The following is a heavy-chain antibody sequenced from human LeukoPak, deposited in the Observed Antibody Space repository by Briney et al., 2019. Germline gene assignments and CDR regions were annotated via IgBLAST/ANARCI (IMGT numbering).Heavy chain of an antibody. V-gene: IGHV3-21*04. CDR3: AKLGGDGIWWYFDL. CDR1: GFTFSSYS. Sequence: PGGSLRLSCAASGFTFSSYSMNWVRQAPGKGLEGVSSISSSSSYIYYADSVKGRFTISRDNAKNSLYLQMNSLRVEDTAVYYCAKLGGDGIWWYFDLWGRGTLVTVSS. J-gene: IGHJ2*01. D-gene: IGHD2-21*01. CDR2: ISSSSSYI.